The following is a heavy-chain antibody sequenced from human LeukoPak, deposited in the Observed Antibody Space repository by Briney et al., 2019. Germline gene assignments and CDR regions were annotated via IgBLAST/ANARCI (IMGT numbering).Heavy chain of an antibody. V-gene: IGHV4-39*01. CDR3: ARHFGWYGYYFDY. Sequence: SETLSLTCTVSGGSISSSSYYWGWLRQPPGKGLEWIGSISYSGSAYYNPSLKSRVTISVDTSKNQFSLKLSSVTAADTAVYYCARHFGWYGYYFDYWGQGTLVTVSS. CDR2: ISYSGSA. D-gene: IGHD6-19*01. CDR1: GGSISSSSYY. J-gene: IGHJ4*02.